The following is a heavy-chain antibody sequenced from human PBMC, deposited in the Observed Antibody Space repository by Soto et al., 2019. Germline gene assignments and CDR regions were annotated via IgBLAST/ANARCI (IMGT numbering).Heavy chain of an antibody. CDR3: ARGLYYGSGSYYGAAFDI. CDR1: GFTFSSYA. CDR2: ISYDGSNK. D-gene: IGHD3-10*01. V-gene: IGHV3-30-3*01. Sequence: GGSLRLSCAASGFTFSSYAMHWVRQAPGKGLELVAVISYDGSNKYYADSVKGRFTISRDNSKNTLYLQMNSLRAEDTAVYYCARGLYYGSGSYYGAAFDIWGQGTMVTVSS. J-gene: IGHJ3*02.